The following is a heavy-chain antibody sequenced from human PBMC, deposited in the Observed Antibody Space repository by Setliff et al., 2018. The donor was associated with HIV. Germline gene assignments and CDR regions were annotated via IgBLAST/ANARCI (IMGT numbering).Heavy chain of an antibody. D-gene: IGHD3-9*01. Sequence: ASVKVSCKASGYTFNSYTISRLRQAPGQGLEWMGWISPYNGNTDYAQEMQGRLTMTTDTSTSTAYMDLESLTSDDTAVYYCARAPPPLRYFDWEPLDAFDIWGQGTMVTVSS. CDR3: ARAPPPLRYFDWEPLDAFDI. CDR1: GYTFNSYT. CDR2: ISPYNGNT. V-gene: IGHV1-18*04. J-gene: IGHJ3*02.